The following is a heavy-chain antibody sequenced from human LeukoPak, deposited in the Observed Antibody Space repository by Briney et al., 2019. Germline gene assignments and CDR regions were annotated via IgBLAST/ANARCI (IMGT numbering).Heavy chain of an antibody. CDR2: IGTAGET. Sequence: GGSLRLSCAASGFTFSSYDMHWVRQSTGKGLEWVSAIGTAGETHYPGSVKGRFTISRENAKNSLYLQMNSLRAGDTAVYYCARGFRYCSSTSCYSIDSFDIWGQGTMVTVSS. CDR3: ARGFRYCSSTSCYSIDSFDI. V-gene: IGHV3-13*01. D-gene: IGHD2-2*01. CDR1: GFTFSSYD. J-gene: IGHJ3*02.